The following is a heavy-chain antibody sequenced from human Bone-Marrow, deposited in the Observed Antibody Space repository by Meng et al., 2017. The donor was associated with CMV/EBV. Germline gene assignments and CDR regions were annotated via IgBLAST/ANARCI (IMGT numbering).Heavy chain of an antibody. V-gene: IGHV4-38-2*02. J-gene: IGHJ4*02. D-gene: IGHD2-2*01. Sequence: ESLKISCTVSGYSISSGYYWGWIRQPPGKGLEWIGSIYHSGSTYYNPSLKSRVTISVDTSKNQFSLKLSSVTAADTAVYYCARSVPAAIWWLYFDYWGQGTLVTVSS. CDR3: ARSVPAAIWWLYFDY. CDR1: GYSISSGYY. CDR2: IYHSGST.